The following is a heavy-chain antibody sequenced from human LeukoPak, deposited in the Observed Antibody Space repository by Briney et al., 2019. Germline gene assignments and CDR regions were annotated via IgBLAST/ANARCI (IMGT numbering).Heavy chain of an antibody. CDR2: IIPILGIA. Sequence: ASVKVSCKASGGTFSSYTISWVRQAPGQGLEWMGRIIPILGIANYAQKFQGRVTITADKSTSTAYMELSSLRSEDTAVYYCARDIIAAAGTDAFDTWGQGTMVTVSS. J-gene: IGHJ3*02. D-gene: IGHD6-13*01. V-gene: IGHV1-69*04. CDR1: GGTFSSYT. CDR3: ARDIIAAAGTDAFDT.